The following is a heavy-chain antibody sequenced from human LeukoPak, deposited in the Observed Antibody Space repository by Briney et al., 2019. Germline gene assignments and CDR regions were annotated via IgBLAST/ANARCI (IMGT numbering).Heavy chain of an antibody. J-gene: IGHJ6*03. CDR1: GFTFSSYGNYG. CDR3: AKDPRSQLWYRRDFNHFYMDV. V-gene: IGHV3-30*02. D-gene: IGHD5-24*01. CDR2: VRYDGGNK. Sequence: RGSLRLSCAASGFTFSSYGNYGMHWVRQAPGKGLEWVAFVRYDGGNKYYRDSVQGRFTISRDNYKNTLYLQMNSLTLEDTAVYYCAKDPRSQLWYRRDFNHFYMDVWGKGTTVIVSS.